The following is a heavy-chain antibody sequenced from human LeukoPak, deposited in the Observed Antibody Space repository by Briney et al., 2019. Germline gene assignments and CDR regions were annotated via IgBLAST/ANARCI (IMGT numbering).Heavy chain of an antibody. J-gene: IGHJ4*02. CDR1: GYSISSGYY. Sequence: SETLSLTCAASGYSISSGYYWGWIRQPPGKGLEWIANIYHSGSAYYNPSLKSRVTISVDTSKNEFSLKLRSVTAADTAVYYCARRGSGNYVDYWGQGTLVTVSS. D-gene: IGHD1-26*01. CDR2: IYHSGSA. V-gene: IGHV4-38-2*01. CDR3: ARRGSGNYVDY.